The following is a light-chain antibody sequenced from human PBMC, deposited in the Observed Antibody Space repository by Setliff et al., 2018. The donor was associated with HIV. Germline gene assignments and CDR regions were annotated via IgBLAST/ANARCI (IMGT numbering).Light chain of an antibody. V-gene: IGLV2-11*01. CDR2: DIT. CDR3: CSYTSRSTYV. Sequence: QSVLSQPRSVSGSPGQSVTFSCTGASSDIGGYNYVSWYQQHPGKAPKLLIYDITKRPSGVPDRFSGFKSGNTASLTISGLQADDEADYYCCSYTSRSTYVFGTGTKVTVL. CDR1: SSDIGGYNY. J-gene: IGLJ1*01.